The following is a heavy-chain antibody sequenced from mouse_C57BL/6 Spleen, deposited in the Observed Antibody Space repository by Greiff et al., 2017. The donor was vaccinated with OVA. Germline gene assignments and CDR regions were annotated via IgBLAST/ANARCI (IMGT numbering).Heavy chain of an antibody. J-gene: IGHJ1*03. CDR1: GFTFSDYG. V-gene: IGHV5-17*01. CDR3: ARGEGSLRPEYFEV. CDR2: ISSGSSTI. Sequence: VQLKESGGGLVKPGGSLKLSCAASGFTFSDYGMHWVRQAPEKGLEWVAYISSGSSTIYYADTVKGRFTISRDNAKNTLFLQMTSLRSEDTAMYDCARGEGSLRPEYFEVWGTGTTVTVAS.